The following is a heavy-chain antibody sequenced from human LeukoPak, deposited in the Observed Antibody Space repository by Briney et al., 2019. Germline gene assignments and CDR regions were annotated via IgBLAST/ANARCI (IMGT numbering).Heavy chain of an antibody. V-gene: IGHV3-7*01. CDR2: IKQDGSEK. Sequence: GGSLRLSCAASGFTFSSYAMSWVRQAPGKGLEWVANIKQDGSEKYYVDSVKGRFTISRDNAKNSLYLQMNSLRAEDTAVYYCARIVVVVNNWFDPWGQGTLVTVSS. J-gene: IGHJ5*02. CDR3: ARIVVVVNNWFDP. D-gene: IGHD3-22*01. CDR1: GFTFSSYA.